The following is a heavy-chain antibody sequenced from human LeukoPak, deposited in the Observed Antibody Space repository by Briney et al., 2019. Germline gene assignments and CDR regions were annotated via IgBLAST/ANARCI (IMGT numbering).Heavy chain of an antibody. V-gene: IGHV3-21*01. CDR1: GFTFSSYS. D-gene: IGHD6-19*01. CDR3: ARDARESSGRKFDY. CDR2: ISSSSSYI. J-gene: IGHJ4*02. Sequence: GGSLRLSRAASGFTFSSYSMNWVRQAPGKGLEWVSSISSSSSYISYADSLRGRFTISRDNAKNSLYLQMNSLRAEDTAVYYCARDARESSGRKFDYWGQGTLVTVSS.